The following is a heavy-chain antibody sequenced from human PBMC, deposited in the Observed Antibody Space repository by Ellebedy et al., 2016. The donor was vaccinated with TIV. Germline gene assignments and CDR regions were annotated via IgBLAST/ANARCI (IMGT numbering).Heavy chain of an antibody. J-gene: IGHJ5*02. V-gene: IGHV3-30*18. CDR2: ISYDGSNK. CDR3: AKDRSVAGTAPFGP. D-gene: IGHD6-19*01. CDR1: GFTFSSYG. Sequence: GESLKISXAASGFTFSSYGMHWVRQAPGKGLEWVAVISYDGSNKYYADSVKGRFTISRDNSKNTLYLQMNSLRAEDTAVYYCAKDRSVAGTAPFGPWGQGTLVTVSS.